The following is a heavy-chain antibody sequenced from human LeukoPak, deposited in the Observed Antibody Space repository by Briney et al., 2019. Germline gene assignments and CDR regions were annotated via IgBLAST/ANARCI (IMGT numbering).Heavy chain of an antibody. Sequence: GGSLRLSCAASGFTFSTSRMNWVRQAPGKGLEWVSYISSSGNLIHYADSVKGRFTFSRDNARNSLYLQMNSLRADDTAIYYCAREGGWNDFDYWGQGTLVTVSS. CDR3: AREGGWNDFDY. J-gene: IGHJ4*02. V-gene: IGHV3-48*04. CDR1: GFTFSTSR. D-gene: IGHD1-1*01. CDR2: ISSSGNLI.